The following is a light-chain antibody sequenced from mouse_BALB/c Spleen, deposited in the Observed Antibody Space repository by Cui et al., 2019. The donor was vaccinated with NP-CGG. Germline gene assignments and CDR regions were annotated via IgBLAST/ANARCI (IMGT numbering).Light chain of an antibody. CDR1: TGAVTTSNY. J-gene: IGLJ1*01. Sequence: AAVIQESAATTSPGETVTLTCRSSTGAVTTSNYANWVQEKPDHLFTGLIGGTNNRAPGVPARFSGSLIGDKAALTITGAQTEDEAIYFCALWYSNHWVFGGGTKLTVL. CDR2: GTN. CDR3: ALWYSNHWV. V-gene: IGLV1*01.